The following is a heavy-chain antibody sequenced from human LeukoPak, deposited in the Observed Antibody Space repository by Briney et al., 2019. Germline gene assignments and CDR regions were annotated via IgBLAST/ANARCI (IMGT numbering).Heavy chain of an antibody. CDR1: GGTFSSYA. J-gene: IGHJ5*02. CDR3: ARVTEARPFGELLPIT. V-gene: IGHV1-69*04. D-gene: IGHD3-10*01. CDR2: IIPILGIA. Sequence: SVKVSCKASGGTFSSYAISWVRQAPGQGLEWMGRIIPILGIANYAQKFQGRVTITADESTSTAYMELSSLRSEDTAVYYCARVTEARPFGELLPITWGQGTLVTVSS.